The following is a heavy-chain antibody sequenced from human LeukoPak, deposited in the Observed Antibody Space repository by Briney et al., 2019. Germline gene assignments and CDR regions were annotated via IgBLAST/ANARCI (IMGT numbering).Heavy chain of an antibody. CDR3: VRDFSGKWSLEY. CDR2: ISSDGNKE. CDR1: GFTFSSYA. D-gene: IGHD6-25*01. V-gene: IGHV3-30-3*01. J-gene: IGHJ4*02. Sequence: GGSLRLSCAASGFTFSSYAMHWVRQAPDKGLDWVAEISSDGNKEFYADSVKGRFIISRDNSKNTVFLQMNSLRGEDTAVYYCVRDFSGKWSLEYWGQGTLVTVSS.